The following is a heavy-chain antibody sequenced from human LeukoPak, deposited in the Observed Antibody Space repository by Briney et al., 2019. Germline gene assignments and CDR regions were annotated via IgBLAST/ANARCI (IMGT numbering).Heavy chain of an antibody. D-gene: IGHD3-9*01. J-gene: IGHJ4*02. CDR1: GYTLTELS. Sequence: ASVKVSCKVSGYTLTELSMHWVRQAPGKGLEWMGGFDPEDGETIYAQKFQGRVTMTEDTSTDTAYMELSSLRSEDTAVYYCATGSRYYGILTGYASYYFDYWGQGTLVTVSS. CDR3: ATGSRYYGILTGYASYYFDY. V-gene: IGHV1-24*01. CDR2: FDPEDGET.